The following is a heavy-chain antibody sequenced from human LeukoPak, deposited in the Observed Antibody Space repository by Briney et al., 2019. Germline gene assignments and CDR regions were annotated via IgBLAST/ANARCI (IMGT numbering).Heavy chain of an antibody. CDR3: ASGGDYYY. CDR2: INHSGST. V-gene: IGHV4-34*01. CDR1: GGSFSGYY. Sequence: SETLSLTCAVYGGSFSGYYWSWIRQPPGKGLEWIGEINHSGSTNYNPSLKSRVTISVDTSNNQFSLKLSSVTAADTAVYYCASGGDYYYWGQGTLVTVSS. J-gene: IGHJ4*02. D-gene: IGHD4/OR15-4a*01.